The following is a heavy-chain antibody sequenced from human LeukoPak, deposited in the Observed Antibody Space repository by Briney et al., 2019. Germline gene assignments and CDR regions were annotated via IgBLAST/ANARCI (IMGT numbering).Heavy chain of an antibody. Sequence: ASVKVSCKASGYTFTGYYMHWVRQAPGQGLEWMGWINPSSGGTNYAQKFQGRVTMTRDTSISTAYMELSRLRSDDTAVYYCAVGYSYGYLTAFDIWGQGTMVTVSS. CDR2: INPSSGGT. D-gene: IGHD5-18*01. CDR1: GYTFTGYY. V-gene: IGHV1-2*02. CDR3: AVGYSYGYLTAFDI. J-gene: IGHJ3*02.